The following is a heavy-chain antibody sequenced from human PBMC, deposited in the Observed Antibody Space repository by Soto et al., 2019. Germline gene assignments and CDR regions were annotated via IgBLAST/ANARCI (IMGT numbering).Heavy chain of an antibody. V-gene: IGHV1-18*01. J-gene: IGHJ4*02. CDR2: INTNNGNT. CDR1: GYTFTSYG. Sequence: QIYLVQSGAEVKKPGASVKVSCKASGYTFTSYGIIWVRQAPGQGLESMGWINTNNGNTHYAQKRQGRVTRTTDTSTTTAYMELRSLRTDDTAVYFCSRDRAPYSNGWYYWGQGTLVTVSS. CDR3: SRDRAPYSNGWYY. D-gene: IGHD6-19*01.